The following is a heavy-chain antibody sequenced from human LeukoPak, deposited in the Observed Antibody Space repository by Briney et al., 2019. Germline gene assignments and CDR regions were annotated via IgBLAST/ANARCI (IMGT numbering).Heavy chain of an antibody. CDR1: GFTFSSYD. D-gene: IGHD3-16*01. J-gene: IGHJ4*02. Sequence: PGGSLRLSCAASGFTFSSYDMHWVRQATGKGLEWVSAIGTAGDTYYPGSVKGRFTISRENAKNSLYLQMNSLRAGDTAVYYCARVGGGGGFDYWGQGTLVTVSS. CDR2: IGTAGDT. V-gene: IGHV3-13*01. CDR3: ARVGGGGGFDY.